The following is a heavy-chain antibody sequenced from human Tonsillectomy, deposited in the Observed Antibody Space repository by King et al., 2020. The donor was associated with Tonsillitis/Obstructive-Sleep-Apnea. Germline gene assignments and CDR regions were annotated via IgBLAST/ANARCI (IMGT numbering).Heavy chain of an antibody. D-gene: IGHD3-16*02. V-gene: IGHV3-30*04. Sequence: VQLVESGGGVVQPGRSLRLSCAASGFTFSSYAMHWVRQAPGKGLEWVAVISYDGSNKYYADSVKGRFTISRDNSKNPLYLQMNSLRAEDTAVYYCATDPSPGGGYPRYYMDVWGKGTTVTVSS. CDR2: ISYDGSNK. CDR3: ATDPSPGGGYPRYYMDV. J-gene: IGHJ6*03. CDR1: GFTFSSYA.